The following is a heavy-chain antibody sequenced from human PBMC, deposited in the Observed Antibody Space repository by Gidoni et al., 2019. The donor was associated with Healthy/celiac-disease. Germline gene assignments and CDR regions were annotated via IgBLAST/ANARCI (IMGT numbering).Heavy chain of an antibody. D-gene: IGHD3-3*01. J-gene: IGHJ4*02. V-gene: IGHV3-30*18. Sequence: QVQLVESGGGVVQPGRSLRLSCAASGFTFSSYGMHWVRQAPGKGLEGVAVISDDGSNKYYADSVKGRFTISRDNSKNTLYLQMNSLRAEDTAVYYCAKDRRDFWSGYTGYWGQGTLVTVSS. CDR3: AKDRRDFWSGYTGY. CDR1: GFTFSSYG. CDR2: ISDDGSNK.